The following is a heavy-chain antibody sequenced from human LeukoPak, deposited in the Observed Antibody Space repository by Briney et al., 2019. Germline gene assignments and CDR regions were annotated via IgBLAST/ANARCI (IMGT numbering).Heavy chain of an antibody. V-gene: IGHV4-30-4*01. CDR3: ARDRGAGGPQFDY. J-gene: IGHJ4*02. CDR1: GGSISSGDYY. CDR2: IYYSGST. Sequence: SETLSLTCTVSGGSISSGDYYWSWLRQPPGKGLEWIGYIYYSGSTYYNPSLKSRVTISVDTSKNQFSLKLSSVTAADTAVYCCARDRGAGGPQFDYWGQGTLVTVSS. D-gene: IGHD2-8*02.